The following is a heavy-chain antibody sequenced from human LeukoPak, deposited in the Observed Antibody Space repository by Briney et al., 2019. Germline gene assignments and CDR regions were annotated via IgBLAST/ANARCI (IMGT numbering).Heavy chain of an antibody. J-gene: IGHJ2*01. CDR2: NYPGDSDT. CDR1: GYSFTSYW. CDR3: ARGGRRATGYWYFDL. Sequence: GESLNISCKGSGYSFTSYWIGLVRQTPGEGLGWMGNNYPGDSDTRYSPSFQGQVTISADKSISTAYLQWSSLKASDAAMYYCARGGRRATGYWYFDLWGRGTLVTVPS. D-gene: IGHD2-8*02. V-gene: IGHV5-51*01.